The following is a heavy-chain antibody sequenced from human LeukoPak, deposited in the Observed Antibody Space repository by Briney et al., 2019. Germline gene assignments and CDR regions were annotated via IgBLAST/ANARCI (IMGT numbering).Heavy chain of an antibody. J-gene: IGHJ4*02. V-gene: IGHV3-23*01. CDR2: ISNNGGYT. CDR3: AKGILYCGGDCYSRFDY. CDR1: GFTFSSSA. Sequence: AGGSLRLSCAASGFTFSSSAMSWVRQAPGKGLEWVSAISNNGGYTYYADSVQGRFTISRDNSKNTLYLQMNSLRAEDTAVYYCAKGILYCGGDCYSRFDYWGQGTLVTVSS. D-gene: IGHD2-21*02.